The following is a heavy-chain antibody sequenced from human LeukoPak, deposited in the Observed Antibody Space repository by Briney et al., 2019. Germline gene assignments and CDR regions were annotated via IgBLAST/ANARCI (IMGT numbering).Heavy chain of an antibody. D-gene: IGHD4-17*01. J-gene: IGHJ6*02. CDR2: INSDGSAK. CDR1: GFTFSSYW. Sequence: GGSLRLSCAASGFTFSSYWIHWVRQGPGKGVVWVSRINSDGSAKTYADSVKGRFTISRDNAKSTLYLQMNSLRAEDTAVYYCARGTISGDSGTGMDVWGQGTTVTVSS. CDR3: ARGTISGDSGTGMDV. V-gene: IGHV3-74*01.